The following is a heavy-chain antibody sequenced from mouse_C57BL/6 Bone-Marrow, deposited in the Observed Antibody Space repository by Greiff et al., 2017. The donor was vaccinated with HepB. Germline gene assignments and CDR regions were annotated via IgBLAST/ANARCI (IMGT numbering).Heavy chain of an antibody. J-gene: IGHJ3*01. CDR1: GYTFTSYW. CDR3: AREGEQLRLRRAWFAY. D-gene: IGHD3-2*02. CDR2: IDPSDSYT. V-gene: IGHV1-50*01. Sequence: QVQLQQPGAELVKPGASVKLSCKASGYTFTSYWMQWVKQRPGQGLEWIGEIDPSDSYTNYNQKFKGKATLTVDTSSSTAYMQLSSLTSEDSAVYYCAREGEQLRLRRAWFAYWGQGTLVTVSA.